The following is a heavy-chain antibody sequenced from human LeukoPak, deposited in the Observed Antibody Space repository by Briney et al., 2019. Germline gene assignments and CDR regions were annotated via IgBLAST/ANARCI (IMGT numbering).Heavy chain of an antibody. D-gene: IGHD3-10*01. CDR3: AKDLVYYYASGSTTGFDH. V-gene: IGHV3-23*01. CDR2: ISASAGST. J-gene: IGHJ4*02. Sequence: GGSLRLSCAASGFTFNSYAMSWVRQAPGKGLEWISGISASAGSTYYADSVKGRFTISRDNSKNTLYLQMNSLRAEDTAVYYCAKDLVYYYASGSTTGFDHWGQGTLVTVSS. CDR1: GFTFNSYA.